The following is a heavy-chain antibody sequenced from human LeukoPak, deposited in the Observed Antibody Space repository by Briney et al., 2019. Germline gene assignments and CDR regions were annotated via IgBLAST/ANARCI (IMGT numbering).Heavy chain of an antibody. D-gene: IGHD6-13*01. J-gene: IGHJ4*02. CDR3: ARDATRIAAAGTAGY. V-gene: IGHV1-18*01. Sequence: GASVKASCKASGYTFTSYGISWVRQAPGQGLEWMGWISAYNGNTNYAQKLQGRVTMTTDTSTSTAYMELRSLRSDDTAVYYCARDATRIAAAGTAGYWGRGTLVTVSS. CDR1: GYTFTSYG. CDR2: ISAYNGNT.